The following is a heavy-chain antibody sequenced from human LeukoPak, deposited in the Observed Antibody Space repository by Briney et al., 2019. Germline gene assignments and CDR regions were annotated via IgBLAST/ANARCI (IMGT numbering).Heavy chain of an antibody. J-gene: IGHJ2*01. CDR1: GLSVSSNY. CDR3: ARGQGL. V-gene: IGHV3-53*01. CDR2: IYISGST. Sequence: PGGSLRLSCAASGLSVSSNYIYWVRQAPGQGLEWVSVIYISGSTDYADSVKGRFTISRDSSKNTIYLQMNSLRVEDTALYYCARGQGLWGRGTLVTVSS.